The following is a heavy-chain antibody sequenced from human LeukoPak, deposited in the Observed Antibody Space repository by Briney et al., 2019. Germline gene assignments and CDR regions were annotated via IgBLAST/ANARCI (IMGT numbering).Heavy chain of an antibody. CDR1: GYTFTSYG. CDR3: ARDLVNWNYSFAGDATASFDP. CDR2: IIPIFGTA. D-gene: IGHD1-7*01. V-gene: IGHV1-69*05. Sequence: GASVKVSCKASGYTFTSYGISWVRQAPGQGLEWMGRIIPIFGTANYAQKFQGRVTITTDESTSTAYMELSSLRSEDTAVYYCARDLVNWNYSFAGDATASFDPWGQGTLVTVSS. J-gene: IGHJ5*02.